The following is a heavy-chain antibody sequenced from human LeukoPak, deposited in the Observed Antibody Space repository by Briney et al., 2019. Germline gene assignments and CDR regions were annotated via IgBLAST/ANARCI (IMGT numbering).Heavy chain of an antibody. J-gene: IGHJ4*02. V-gene: IGHV1-2*02. CDR2: NNPNSGGT. CDR3: ARYGGYDYVIDH. Sequence: ASVNVSCKASGYTFTGYYMHWVRQAPGEGREWMGWNNPNSGGTNYAQKFQGRVTMTRDTSISTAYMELSRLRSDDTAVYYCARYGGYDYVIDHWGQGTLVTVSS. CDR1: GYTFTGYY. D-gene: IGHD5-12*01.